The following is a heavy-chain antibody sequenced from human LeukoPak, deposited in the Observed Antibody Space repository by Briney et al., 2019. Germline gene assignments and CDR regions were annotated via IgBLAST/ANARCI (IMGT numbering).Heavy chain of an antibody. CDR1: GFTFSSYG. Sequence: PGGSLRLSCAASGFTFSSYGMHWVRQAPGKGLEWVAFIRYDGSNKYYADSVKGRFTISRDNSKNTLYLQMNSLRAEDTAVYYCAKAGVYYYYMDVWGKGTTVTVSS. V-gene: IGHV3-30*02. CDR3: AKAGVYYYYMDV. J-gene: IGHJ6*03. D-gene: IGHD3-10*01. CDR2: IRYDGSNK.